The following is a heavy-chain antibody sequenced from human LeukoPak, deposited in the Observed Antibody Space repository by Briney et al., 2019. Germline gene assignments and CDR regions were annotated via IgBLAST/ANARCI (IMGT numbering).Heavy chain of an antibody. CDR1: GFTFSSYA. Sequence: GGSLRLSCAASGFTFSSYAMSWVRQAPGKGLEWVSAISGSGGSTYYADSVKGRLTISRDNSKNTLYLQMNSLRAEDTAVYYCAKGLSVITFGGCNYWGQGTLVTVSS. CDR2: ISGSGGST. D-gene: IGHD3-16*01. V-gene: IGHV3-23*01. CDR3: AKGLSVITFGGCNY. J-gene: IGHJ4*02.